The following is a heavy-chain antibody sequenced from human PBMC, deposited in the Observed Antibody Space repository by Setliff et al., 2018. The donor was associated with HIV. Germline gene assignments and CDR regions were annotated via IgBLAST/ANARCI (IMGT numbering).Heavy chain of an antibody. D-gene: IGHD6-13*01. J-gene: IGHJ6*03. Sequence: SETLSLTCTVSGDPISTYYWSWIRKPPGKGLEWIGYVYYSGSTYYNPSLKGRLTISVDTSKYQFSLKLSSVTAADTAVYYCARGRRSAAAGTRWDYMDVWGKGTTVTAP. CDR3: ARGRRSAAAGTRWDYMDV. V-gene: IGHV4-59*12. CDR2: VYYSGST. CDR1: GDPISTYY.